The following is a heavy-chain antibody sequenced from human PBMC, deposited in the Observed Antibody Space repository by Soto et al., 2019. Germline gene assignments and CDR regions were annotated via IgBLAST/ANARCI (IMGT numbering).Heavy chain of an antibody. J-gene: IGHJ6*02. V-gene: IGHV3-48*03. CDR1: GFTFSSYE. CDR2: ISRSGSTI. Sequence: EVQLVESGGGLVQPGGSLRLSCAASGFTFSSYEMNWVRQAPGKGLEWVSYISRSGSTIYYADSVKGRFTISRDNAKNSLYLQMNSLRAEDTAVYYCARVGGSSWYRSGLGEYGMDVWGQGTTVTVSS. D-gene: IGHD6-13*01. CDR3: ARVGGSSWYRSGLGEYGMDV.